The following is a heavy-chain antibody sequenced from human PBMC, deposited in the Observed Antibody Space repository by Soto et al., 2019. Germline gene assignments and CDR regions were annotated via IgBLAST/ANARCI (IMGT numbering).Heavy chain of an antibody. J-gene: IGHJ4*02. CDR2: INHSGST. V-gene: IGHV4-34*01. D-gene: IGHD3-3*01. CDR3: ANYDFWSGSYFDC. Sequence: SETLSLTCAVYGGPFSGYYWSWIRQPPGKGLEWIGEINHSGSTNYNPSLKSRVTISVDTSKNQFSLKLSSVTAADTAVYYCANYDFWSGSYFDCWGQGTLVTVSS. CDR1: GGPFSGYY.